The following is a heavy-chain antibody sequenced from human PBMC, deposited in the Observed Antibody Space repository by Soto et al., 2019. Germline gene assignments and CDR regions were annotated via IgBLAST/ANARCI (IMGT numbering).Heavy chain of an antibody. CDR2: ISGSGGST. D-gene: IGHD6-13*01. CDR3: ARVIGQQLVRTPYYYYGMDV. Sequence: GGSLRLSCAASGFTFSSSAMSWVRQAPGRGLEWVSAISGSGGSTYYADSVKGRFTISRDNSKNTLYLQMNGLRAEDTAVYYCARVIGQQLVRTPYYYYGMDVWGQGTTVTVSS. CDR1: GFTFSSSA. J-gene: IGHJ6*02. V-gene: IGHV3-23*01.